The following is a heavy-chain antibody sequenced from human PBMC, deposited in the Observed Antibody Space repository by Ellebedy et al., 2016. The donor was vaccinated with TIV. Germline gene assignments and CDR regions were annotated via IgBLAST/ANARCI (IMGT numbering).Heavy chain of an antibody. D-gene: IGHD6-13*01. CDR2: ISAYNGNT. V-gene: IGHV1-18*01. CDR3: ARIKLRIAAAGTSWFDP. J-gene: IGHJ5*02. CDR1: GYTFTSYD. Sequence: AASVKVSCKASGYTFTSYDISWVRQAPGQGLEWMGWISAYNGNTNYAQKLQGRVTMTTDTSTTTAYMELKSLRSDDTAVYYCARIKLRIAAAGTSWFDPWGQGTLVTVSS.